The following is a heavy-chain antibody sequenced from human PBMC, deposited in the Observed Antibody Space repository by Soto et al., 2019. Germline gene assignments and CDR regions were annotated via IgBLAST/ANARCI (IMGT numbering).Heavy chain of an antibody. CDR3: AKDMRPDGVWDFDY. CDR2: INSGGRT. CDR1: GFTSSSYT. Sequence: PGGSLRLSCAASGFTSSSYTMNWVRQAPGKGLEWVSGINSGGRTYYADSVKGRFTISRDDSKNTLYLQIISLRAEDTAVYYCAKDMRPDGVWDFDYWGQGTLVTV. V-gene: IGHV3-23*01. J-gene: IGHJ4*02. D-gene: IGHD4-17*01.